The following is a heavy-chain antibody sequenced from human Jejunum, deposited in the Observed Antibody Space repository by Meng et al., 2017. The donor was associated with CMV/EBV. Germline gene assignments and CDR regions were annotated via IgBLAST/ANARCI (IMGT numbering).Heavy chain of an antibody. CDR1: FTNSW. CDR2: ILPSNSDT. CDR3: ARQDYFGSGTYHHWFDP. Sequence: FTNSWIGWVRQLPGKGLEWMGIILPSNSDTRYSPSFEGQVTMSADKSSSTAYLEWSSLQASDSGMYYCARQDYFGSGTYHHWFDPWGPGTLVTVSS. V-gene: IGHV5-51*01. J-gene: IGHJ5*02. D-gene: IGHD3-10*01.